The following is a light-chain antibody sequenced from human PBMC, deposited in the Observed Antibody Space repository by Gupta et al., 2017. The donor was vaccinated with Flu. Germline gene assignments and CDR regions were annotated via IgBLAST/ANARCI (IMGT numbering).Light chain of an antibody. J-gene: IGLJ2*01. CDR3: QAWDSSNVV. V-gene: IGLV3-1*01. CDR1: RLGDKY. Sequence: SYELTQPPSVSVSPGQTASITCSGDRLGDKYACWYQQKPGQSPVLVISQDTKRPSGIPERFSGSSSGNTATLTISGTQAMDEADYYCQAWDSSNVVFGGGTKLTVL. CDR2: QDT.